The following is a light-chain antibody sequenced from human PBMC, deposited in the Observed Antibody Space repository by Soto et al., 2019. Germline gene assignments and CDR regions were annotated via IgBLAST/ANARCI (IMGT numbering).Light chain of an antibody. CDR1: QSVSSSY. CDR2: GAS. J-gene: IGKJ1*01. V-gene: IGKV3-20*01. Sequence: IVLTQSPGTLSLSPGERATLSCRASQSVSSSYLAWYQQKLGQAPRLLIYGASSRATGIPDRFSGSGSGTDFTLTISRLEPEDFAVYYCQQYGRSPWTFGQGTKVDIK. CDR3: QQYGRSPWT.